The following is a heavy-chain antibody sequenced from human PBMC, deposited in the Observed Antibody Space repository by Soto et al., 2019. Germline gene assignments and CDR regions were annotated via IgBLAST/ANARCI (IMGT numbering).Heavy chain of an antibody. CDR1: GGTFSSYA. CDR2: IIPIFGTA. Sequence: QVQLVQSGAEVKKPGSSVKVSCKASGGTFSSYAISWVRQAPGQGLEWMGGIIPIFGTANYAQKFQGRVTITADESTSTASMELSSLRSEDTAVYYCAREAWGSGSYFRHDAFDIWGQGTMVTVSS. V-gene: IGHV1-69*12. J-gene: IGHJ3*02. D-gene: IGHD3-10*01. CDR3: AREAWGSGSYFRHDAFDI.